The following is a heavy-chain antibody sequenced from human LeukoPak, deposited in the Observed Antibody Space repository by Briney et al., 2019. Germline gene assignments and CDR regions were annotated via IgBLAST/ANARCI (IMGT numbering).Heavy chain of an antibody. CDR2: ISYDGSNK. CDR1: GFTFSSYG. D-gene: IGHD3-22*01. Sequence: GRSLRLSCAASGFTFSSYGMHWVRQAPGKGLEWVAVISYDGSNKYYADSVKGRFTISRDNSKNTLYLQMNSLRAEDTAVYYCAKVKYYYDSSGPIDYWGQGTLVTVSS. CDR3: AKVKYYYDSSGPIDY. V-gene: IGHV3-30*18. J-gene: IGHJ4*02.